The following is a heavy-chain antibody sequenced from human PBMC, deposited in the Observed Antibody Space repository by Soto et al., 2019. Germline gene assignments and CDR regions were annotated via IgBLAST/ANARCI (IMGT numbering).Heavy chain of an antibody. CDR3: ARNGTLTGYSYGMDV. V-gene: IGHV1-69*01. D-gene: IGHD1-1*01. J-gene: IGHJ6*02. Sequence: QVQLVQSGAELRKPGSSVKVSCKASGGTFSDSTINWVRQAPGQRLEWMGGITPIFDTANYAEKFQGRVTITADESTSTSFMEVSSLRSEDTAVYYCARNGTLTGYSYGMDVWGQGTMVTVSS. CDR2: ITPIFDTA. CDR1: GGTFSDST.